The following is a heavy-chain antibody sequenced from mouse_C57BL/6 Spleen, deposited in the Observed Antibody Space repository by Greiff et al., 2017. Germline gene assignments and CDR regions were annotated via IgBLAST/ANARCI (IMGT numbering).Heavy chain of an antibody. D-gene: IGHD1-1*01. CDR2: IYPGDGDT. Sequence: QVQLQQSGPELVKPGASEKISCKASGYAFSSSWMNWVKQRPGKGLEWIGRIYPGDGDTNYNGKFKGKATLTADKSSSTAYMQLSSLTSEDSAVYFCARSLLLRIDYWGQGTTLTVSS. CDR1: GYAFSSSW. CDR3: ARSLLLRIDY. V-gene: IGHV1-82*01. J-gene: IGHJ2*01.